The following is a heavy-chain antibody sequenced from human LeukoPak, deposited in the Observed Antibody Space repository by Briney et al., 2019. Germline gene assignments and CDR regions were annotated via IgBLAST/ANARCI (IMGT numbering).Heavy chain of an antibody. D-gene: IGHD4-17*01. CDR3: ARGLIIYGDYLDAFDI. V-gene: IGHV3-7*05. J-gene: IGHJ3*02. Sequence: GGSLRLSCAASGFTFSSYWMSWVRQAPGKGLEWVANMKQDGSEKYYVDSVKGRFTISRDNAKNSLYLQMNSLRAEDTAVYYCARGLIIYGDYLDAFDIWGQGTMVTVSS. CDR1: GFTFSSYW. CDR2: MKQDGSEK.